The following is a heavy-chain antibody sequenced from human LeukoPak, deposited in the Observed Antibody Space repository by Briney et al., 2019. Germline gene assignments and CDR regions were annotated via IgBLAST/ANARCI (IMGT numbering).Heavy chain of an antibody. D-gene: IGHD4-17*01. CDR1: GYTFTSYG. Sequence: ASVKVSCKVSGYTFTSYGIHWVRQAPGQRLEWMGWINGGYGHTNYSQEFQGRVTITADESTSTAYMELSSLRSEDTAVYYCAKRHDYGDYGYFQHWGQGTLVTVSS. J-gene: IGHJ1*01. V-gene: IGHV1-3*03. CDR2: INGGYGHT. CDR3: AKRHDYGDYGYFQH.